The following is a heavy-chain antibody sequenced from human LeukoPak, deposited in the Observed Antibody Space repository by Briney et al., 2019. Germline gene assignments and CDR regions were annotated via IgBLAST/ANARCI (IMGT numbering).Heavy chain of an antibody. CDR2: ISAYNGNT. CDR1: GYTFTSYG. J-gene: IGHJ6*03. Sequence: ASVKVSCKASGYTFTSYGISWVRQAPGQGLEWMGWISAYNGNTNYAQKLQGRVTMTTDTSTSTAYMELSRLSSDDTAVYYCARDSKIYYMDVWGKGTTVTVSS. CDR3: ARDSKIYYMDV. V-gene: IGHV1-18*01. D-gene: IGHD2-2*01.